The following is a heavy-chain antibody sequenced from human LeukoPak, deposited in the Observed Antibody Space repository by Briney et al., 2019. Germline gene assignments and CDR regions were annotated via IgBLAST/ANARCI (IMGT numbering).Heavy chain of an antibody. Sequence: ASVKVSCKASGYTFTSYAMHWVRQAPGQRLEWMGWINAGNGNTKYSQKFQGRVTIARDTSASTAYMELSSLRSEDTAVYYCARWDFGFSDAFDIWGQGTMVTVSS. D-gene: IGHD1-26*01. CDR1: GYTFTSYA. J-gene: IGHJ3*02. CDR3: ARWDFGFSDAFDI. CDR2: INAGNGNT. V-gene: IGHV1-3*01.